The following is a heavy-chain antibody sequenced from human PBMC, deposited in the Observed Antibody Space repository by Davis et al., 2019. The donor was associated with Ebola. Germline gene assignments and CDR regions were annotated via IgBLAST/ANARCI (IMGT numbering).Heavy chain of an antibody. CDR2: IYYSGST. CDR1: GGSVSSGSYY. Sequence: MPSETLSLTCTVSGGSVSSGSYYWSWIRQPPGKGLEWIGYIYYSGSTNYNPSLKSRVTISVDTSKNQFSLKLSSVTAADTAVYYCAREWELLSYYFDYWGQGTLVTVS. J-gene: IGHJ4*02. V-gene: IGHV4-61*01. D-gene: IGHD1-26*01. CDR3: AREWELLSYYFDY.